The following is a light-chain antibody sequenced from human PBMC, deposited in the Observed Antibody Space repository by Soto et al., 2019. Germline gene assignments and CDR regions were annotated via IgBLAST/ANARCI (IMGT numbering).Light chain of an antibody. CDR2: GAS. V-gene: IGKV3-20*01. CDR3: QQYGTSPALT. CDR1: QSVSSNY. J-gene: IGKJ4*01. Sequence: EIVLTQSPGTLSLSPGERATLSCRASQSVSSNYLAWYQHRPGQAPRLLIYGASSRATDISDRFSGSGSGTDFTLTISRLEPKDFAVYYCQQYGTSPALTFGGGTKVDIK.